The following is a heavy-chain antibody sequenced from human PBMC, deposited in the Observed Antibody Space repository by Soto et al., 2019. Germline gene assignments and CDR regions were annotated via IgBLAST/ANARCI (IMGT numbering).Heavy chain of an antibody. V-gene: IGHV3-21*01. J-gene: IGHJ6*02. CDR3: ARECSGGSCYYYYGMDG. Sequence: GGSLRLSCAASGFTFSSYSMNWVRQAPGKGLEWVSSISSSSSYIYYADSVKGRFTISRDNAKNSLYLQMNSLRAEDTAVYYCARECSGGSCYYYYGMDGWGQGTTVTVAS. D-gene: IGHD2-15*01. CDR2: ISSSSSYI. CDR1: GFTFSSYS.